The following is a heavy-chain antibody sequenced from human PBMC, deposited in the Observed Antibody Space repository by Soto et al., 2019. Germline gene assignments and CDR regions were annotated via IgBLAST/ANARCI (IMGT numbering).Heavy chain of an antibody. V-gene: IGHV3-30-3*01. D-gene: IGHD3-10*01. Sequence: GGSLRLSCAASGFTFSSYAMHWVRQAPGKGLEWVAVISYDGSNKYYADSVKGRFTISRDNSKNTLYLQMNGLRAEDTAVYYCARDFSDYCSGGRPLHYYYNYGMDVWGQGTTVTV. CDR2: ISYDGSNK. J-gene: IGHJ6*02. CDR1: GFTFSSYA. CDR3: ARDFSDYCSGGRPLHYYYNYGMDV.